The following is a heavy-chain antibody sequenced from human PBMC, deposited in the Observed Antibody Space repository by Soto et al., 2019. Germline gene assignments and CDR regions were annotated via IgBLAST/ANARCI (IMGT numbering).Heavy chain of an antibody. CDR3: AHRDGDYPWNWFDP. D-gene: IGHD4-17*01. CDR2: IYWDDDK. J-gene: IGHJ5*02. Sequence: QITLKESGPTLVKPTQTLTLTCTFSGFSLSTSGVGVGWIRQPPGKALEWLALIYWDDDKRYSPSLKSRLTITKDTSKNQVVLTLTNMDPVDTATYYCAHRDGDYPWNWFDPWGQGTLVTVSS. V-gene: IGHV2-5*02. CDR1: GFSLSTSGVG.